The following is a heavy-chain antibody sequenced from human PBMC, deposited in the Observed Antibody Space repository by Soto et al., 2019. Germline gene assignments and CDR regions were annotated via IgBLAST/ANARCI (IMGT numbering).Heavy chain of an antibody. CDR2: IYYSGST. CDR1: GGSISSGDYY. V-gene: IGHV4-30-4*01. Sequence: SETLSLTCTVSGGSISSGDYYWSWIRQPPGKGLEWIGYIYYSGSTYYNPSLKSRVTISVDTSKNQFSLKLSSVTAADTAVYYCAREFRSCSSTSCFSGNWFDPWGQGTLVTVSS. CDR3: AREFRSCSSTSCFSGNWFDP. J-gene: IGHJ5*02. D-gene: IGHD2-2*01.